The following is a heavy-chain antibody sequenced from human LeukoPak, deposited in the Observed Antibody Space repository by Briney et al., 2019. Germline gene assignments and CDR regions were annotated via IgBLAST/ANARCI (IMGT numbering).Heavy chain of an antibody. J-gene: IGHJ4*02. CDR1: GFTFSSYA. V-gene: IGHV3-21*01. CDR3: ARDHPYGSGSYDFDY. CDR2: ISSSSSHI. D-gene: IGHD3-10*01. Sequence: GGSLRLSCAASGFTFSSYAMNWVRQAPGKGLEWVSSISSSSSHIYYADSVKGRFTISRDNAKNSLYLQMNSLRAEDTAVYYCARDHPYGSGSYDFDYWGQGTLVTVSS.